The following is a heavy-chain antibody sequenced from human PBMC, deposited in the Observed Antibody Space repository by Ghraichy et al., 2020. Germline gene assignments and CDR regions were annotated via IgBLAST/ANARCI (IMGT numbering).Heavy chain of an antibody. Sequence: GGSLRLSCAASGFTFSNYVLSWVRQAPGKGLEWVSAISGSGGSTYFPDSVKGRFTISSDNSKNTVSLQMNSLRAEDTAVYYCAKGIAAGTTTISYYYNGMDVWGQGTTVTVSS. V-gene: IGHV3-23*01. CDR3: AKGIAAGTTTISYYYNGMDV. J-gene: IGHJ6*02. CDR1: GFTFSNYV. CDR2: ISGSGGST. D-gene: IGHD6-13*01.